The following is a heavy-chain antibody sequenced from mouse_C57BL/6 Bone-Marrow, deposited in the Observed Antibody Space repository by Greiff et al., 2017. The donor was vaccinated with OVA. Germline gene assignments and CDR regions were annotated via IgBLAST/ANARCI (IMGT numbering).Heavy chain of an antibody. CDR1: GYTFTSYW. V-gene: IGHV1-55*01. D-gene: IGHD2-3*01. J-gene: IGHJ2*01. Sequence: QVQLQQPGAELVKPGASVKMSCKASGYTFTSYWITWVKQRPGQGLEWIGDIYPGSGSTNYNEKFKSKATLTVDTSSSTAYMQLSSLTSEDSAVYYCARGGDGYYAPDYWGQGTTLTVSS. CDR3: ARGGDGYYAPDY. CDR2: IYPGSGST.